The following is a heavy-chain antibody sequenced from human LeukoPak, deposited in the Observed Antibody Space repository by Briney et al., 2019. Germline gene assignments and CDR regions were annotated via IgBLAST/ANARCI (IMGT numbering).Heavy chain of an antibody. J-gene: IGHJ4*02. D-gene: IGHD1-26*01. V-gene: IGHV3-48*04. CDR1: GFIFSTYS. Sequence: TGGSLRLSCAASGFIFSTYSMNWVRQAPGKGLEWLSYISSSGSTIHYTDSVKGRFTISRDNAKYSLYLQMDSLRAEDTALYYCARGGLGSWTFDSWGQGTLATVSS. CDR3: ARGGLGSWTFDS. CDR2: ISSSGSTI.